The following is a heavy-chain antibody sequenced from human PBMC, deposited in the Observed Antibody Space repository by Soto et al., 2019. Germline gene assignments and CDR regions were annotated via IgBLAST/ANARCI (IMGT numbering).Heavy chain of an antibody. CDR3: ARDRAMVVPAAMPFWFDP. Sequence: PGGSLRLSCAASGFTFSSYWMHWVRQAPGKGLVWVSRINSDGSSTSYADSVKGRFTISRDNAKNTLYLQMNSLRAEDTAVYYCARDRAMVVPAAMPFWFDPWGQGTLVTVSS. D-gene: IGHD2-2*01. CDR2: INSDGSST. CDR1: GFTFSSYW. J-gene: IGHJ5*02. V-gene: IGHV3-74*01.